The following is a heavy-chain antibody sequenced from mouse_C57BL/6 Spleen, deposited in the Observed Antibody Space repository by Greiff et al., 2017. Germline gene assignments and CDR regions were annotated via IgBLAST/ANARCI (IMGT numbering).Heavy chain of an antibody. D-gene: IGHD2-13*01. J-gene: IGHJ3*01. V-gene: IGHV1-55*01. Sequence: QVQLQQPGAELVKPGASVKMSCKASGYTFTSYWITWVKQRPGQGLEWIGDIYPGSGSTNYNEKFKSKATLTVDTSSSTAYMQLSSLTSEDSAVYYCARNYDDTTAGFGYWGQGPLVTVAA. CDR3: ARNYDDTTAGFGY. CDR1: GYTFTSYW. CDR2: IYPGSGST.